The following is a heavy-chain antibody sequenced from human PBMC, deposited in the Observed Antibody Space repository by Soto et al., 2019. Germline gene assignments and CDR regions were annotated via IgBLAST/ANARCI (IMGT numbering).Heavy chain of an antibody. D-gene: IGHD5-18*01. CDR2: ISYDGSNK. CDR1: GFTFSSYG. CDR3: AKDLENVDTATASSRALDY. V-gene: IGHV3-30*18. J-gene: IGHJ4*02. Sequence: QVQLVESGGGVVQPGRSLRLSCAASGFTFSSYGMHWVRQAPGKGLEWVAVISYDGSNKYYADSVKGRFTISRDNSKNTLYLQMNSLRAEDTAVYYCAKDLENVDTATASSRALDYWGQGTLVTVSS.